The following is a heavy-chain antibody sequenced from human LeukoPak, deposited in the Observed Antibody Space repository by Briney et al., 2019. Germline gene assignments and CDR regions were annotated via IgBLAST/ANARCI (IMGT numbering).Heavy chain of an antibody. V-gene: IGHV4-59*01. CDR2: VFNSGGS. D-gene: IGHD5-18*01. CDR3: VRTLGGYTYGPFDC. J-gene: IGHJ4*02. Sequence: SETLSLTCTVSGVSISSYYWSWIRQPPGKGLEWIGYVFNSGGSNYNPSLQSRVTMSVDTSKNQFSLKLSSVTAADTAVYYCVRTLGGYTYGPFDCWGQGTLVTVSS. CDR1: GVSISSYY.